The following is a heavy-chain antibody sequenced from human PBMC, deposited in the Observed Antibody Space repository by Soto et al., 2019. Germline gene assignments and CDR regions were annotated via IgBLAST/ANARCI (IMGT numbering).Heavy chain of an antibody. Sequence: QVQLVESGGGVVQPGRSLRLSCAASGFTFSSYAMHWVRQAPGKGLEWVAVISYDGSNKYYADSVKGRFTISRDNSKNTLYLQMNSLRAEDTAVYYCARAPFGSYNARFDYWGQGTLVTVSS. CDR1: GFTFSSYA. J-gene: IGHJ4*02. CDR2: ISYDGSNK. V-gene: IGHV3-30-3*01. D-gene: IGHD1-26*01. CDR3: ARAPFGSYNARFDY.